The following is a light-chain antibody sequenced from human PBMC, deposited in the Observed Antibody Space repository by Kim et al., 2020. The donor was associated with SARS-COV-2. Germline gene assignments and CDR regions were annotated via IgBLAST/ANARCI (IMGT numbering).Light chain of an antibody. CDR2: YDD. Sequence: APGKTTKITGGGNDIGSKSVHWYQRRPGQAPVLVIYYDDGRPARIPERFSGSNSGNTATLTISRVEAGDEADYYCQVWETFSDHPVFGGGTKLTVL. CDR1: DIGSKS. V-gene: IGLV3-21*01. J-gene: IGLJ3*02. CDR3: QVWETFSDHPV.